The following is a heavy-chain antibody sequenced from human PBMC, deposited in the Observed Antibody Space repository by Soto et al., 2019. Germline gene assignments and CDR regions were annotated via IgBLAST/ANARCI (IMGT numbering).Heavy chain of an antibody. J-gene: IGHJ6*02. CDR3: ARLGYCSSTSCYLSGMDV. D-gene: IGHD2-2*01. Sequence: PGESLKISCKGSGYSFTSYWISWVRQMPGKGLEWMGRIDPSDSYTNYSPSFQGHVTISADKSISTAYLQWSSLKASDTAMYYCARLGYCSSTSCYLSGMDVWGQGTTVTVSS. CDR2: IDPSDSYT. V-gene: IGHV5-10-1*01. CDR1: GYSFTSYW.